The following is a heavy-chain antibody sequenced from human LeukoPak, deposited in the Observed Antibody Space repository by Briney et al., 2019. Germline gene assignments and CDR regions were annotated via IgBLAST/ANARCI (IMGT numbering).Heavy chain of an antibody. D-gene: IGHD3-10*01. V-gene: IGHV3-15*01. J-gene: IGHJ6*02. CDR1: GFTFRDAG. Sequence: PGGSLRLSCAASGFTFRDAGMSWVRQAPGKGLEWVGRIKSKTDGGTTDYAAPVKGRFTISRDDSKNTLYLQMNSLKTEDTAVYYCTTNGPIFGEQYYYYYGMDVWGQGTTVTVSS. CDR3: TTNGPIFGEQYYYYYGMDV. CDR2: IKSKTDGGTT.